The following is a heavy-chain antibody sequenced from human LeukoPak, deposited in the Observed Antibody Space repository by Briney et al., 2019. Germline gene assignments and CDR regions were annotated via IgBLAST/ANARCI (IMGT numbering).Heavy chain of an antibody. V-gene: IGHV3-30*02. CDR1: GFIFSSYG. CDR2: IRYDGSNK. CDR3: ARGGYSYGSYYYYYMDV. D-gene: IGHD5-18*01. Sequence: GGSLRLSCAASGFIFSSYGMHWVRQAPGKGLEWVAFIRYDGSNKYYADSVKGRFTISRYNAKNSLYLQMNSLRAEDTAVYYCARGGYSYGSYYYYYMDVWGKGTTVTVSS. J-gene: IGHJ6*03.